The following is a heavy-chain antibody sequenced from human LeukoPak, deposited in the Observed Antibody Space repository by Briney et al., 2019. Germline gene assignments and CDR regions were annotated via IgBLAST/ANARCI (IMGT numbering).Heavy chain of an antibody. CDR3: AKRIAATSFDY. J-gene: IGHJ4*02. Sequence: GGSLRLSCAASGFTFSNYAMSWVRQAPGKGLEWVSTISGNGGSTYYGDSVKGRFTTSRDNSKNTVYLQMNSLRAEDTAVYYCAKRIAATSFDYWGQGTLVTVSS. CDR2: ISGNGGST. CDR1: GFTFSNYA. D-gene: IGHD6-13*01. V-gene: IGHV3-23*01.